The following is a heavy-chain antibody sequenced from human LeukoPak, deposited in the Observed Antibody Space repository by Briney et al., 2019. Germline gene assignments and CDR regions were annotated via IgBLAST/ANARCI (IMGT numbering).Heavy chain of an antibody. CDR2: IYTSGST. Sequence: PSETLSLTCTVSGGSISSGSYYWSWIRQPAGKGLEWIGRIYTSGSTNYNPSLKSRVTISVDTSKNQFSLKLSSVTAADTAVYYCARVCSGYGCGYFDLWGRGTLVTVSS. V-gene: IGHV4-61*02. CDR3: ARVCSGYGCGYFDL. D-gene: IGHD6-25*01. CDR1: GGSISSGSYY. J-gene: IGHJ2*01.